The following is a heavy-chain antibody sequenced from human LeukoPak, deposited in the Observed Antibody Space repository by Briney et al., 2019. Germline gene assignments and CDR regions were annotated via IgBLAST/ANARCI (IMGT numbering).Heavy chain of an antibody. D-gene: IGHD6-13*01. CDR2: IYYSGGT. J-gene: IGHJ4*02. CDR1: GGSISSSSYY. Sequence: SETLSLTCTVSGGSISSSSYYWGWIRQPPGKGLEWIGSIYYSGGTYYNPSLKSRVTISVDTSKNQFSLKLSSVTAADTAVYYCAKLGIAAAGTWGQGTLVTVSS. CDR3: AKLGIAAAGT. V-gene: IGHV4-39*01.